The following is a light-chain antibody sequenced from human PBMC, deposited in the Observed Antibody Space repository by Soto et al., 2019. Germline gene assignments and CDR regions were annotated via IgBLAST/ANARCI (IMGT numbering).Light chain of an antibody. V-gene: IGKV1-6*01. CDR2: AAS. Sequence: AIQMTQFPSSLSASVGDRVTITCRASQAIRGDLAWFQQKPGKAPKLLIYAASSLQSEVPSRFSGSGSASEYTLTISSLQPEDFATYFCLRDFNYPWTFGQGTKVDIK. CDR3: LRDFNYPWT. CDR1: QAIRGD. J-gene: IGKJ1*01.